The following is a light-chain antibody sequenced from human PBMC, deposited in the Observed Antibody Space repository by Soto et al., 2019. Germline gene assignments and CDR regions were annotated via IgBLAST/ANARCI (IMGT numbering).Light chain of an antibody. CDR1: QGIRNY. V-gene: IGKV1-6*01. J-gene: IGKJ4*02. CDR2: AAS. Sequence: AIQMTQSPSSLSASVGDRVTITCRASQGIRNYLFWYQQKPGKAPKLLIYAASSLQSGVPSRFSGSGSGTDFTLTISCLQSEDFATYYCQQYYSFPQTFGGGTKVDI. CDR3: QQYYSFPQT.